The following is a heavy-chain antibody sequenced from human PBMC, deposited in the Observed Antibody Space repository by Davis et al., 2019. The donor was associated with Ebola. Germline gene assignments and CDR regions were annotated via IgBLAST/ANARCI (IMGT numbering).Heavy chain of an antibody. J-gene: IGHJ6*04. CDR1: GFTFGDYA. CDR3: AKSGLSFGVVKYHYGMDV. D-gene: IGHD3-3*01. V-gene: IGHV3-23*03. CDR2: IYSGDNT. Sequence: GGSLRLSCTASGFTFGDYAMSWVRQAPGKGLEWVSLIYSGDNTYYADSVKGRFTISRDNSKKTLYLQMNSLRAEDTAVYYCAKSGLSFGVVKYHYGMDVWGKGTTVTVSS.